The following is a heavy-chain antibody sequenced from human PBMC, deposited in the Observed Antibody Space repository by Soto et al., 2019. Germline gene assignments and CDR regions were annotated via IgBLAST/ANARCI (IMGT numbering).Heavy chain of an antibody. D-gene: IGHD7-27*01. CDR1: GDSISRSVW. J-gene: IGHJ3*01. V-gene: IGHV4-4*02. CDR2: AYHTGNT. CDR3: ATFFTGDCDSSSYAFSV. Sequence: QVQLQESGPGLVRPSETLSLTCAVSGDSISRSVWWTWVRQSPGKGLERIGDAYHTGNTNYSPSLRGRVSITVHKPKNLFSLFLNSITAADTAIYYCATFFTGDCDSSSYAFSVWGHGTMVTVSS.